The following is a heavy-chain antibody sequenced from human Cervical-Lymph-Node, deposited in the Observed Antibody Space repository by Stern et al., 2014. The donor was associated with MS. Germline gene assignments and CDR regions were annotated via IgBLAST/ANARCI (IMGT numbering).Heavy chain of an antibody. Sequence: EQLVQSGAEVKKPGASMKVSCKASGYNFTNYYIHWVRQAPGQGLEWMGRINTNSGGTKYAQKLQGRVTLTRDTSVSTAYMEVSRLIFDDTAVYYCARRVTRNNFDSWGQGTLIIVSS. CDR2: INTNSGGT. D-gene: IGHD4-17*01. CDR1: GYNFTNYY. V-gene: IGHV1-2*06. CDR3: ARRVTRNNFDS. J-gene: IGHJ4*02.